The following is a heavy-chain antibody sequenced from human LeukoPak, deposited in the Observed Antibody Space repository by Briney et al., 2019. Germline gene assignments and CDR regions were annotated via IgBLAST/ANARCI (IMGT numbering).Heavy chain of an antibody. CDR1: GFTFSNSW. CDR3: ATYTQYFGAPGTDY. D-gene: IGHD3-10*01. Sequence: GGSLRLSCTVSGFTFSNSWMRCFRQAPPKGLQGVASIDKDGSEKRYVDSAKGRFTISRDNTKNSVYLQMTSLGAEDTAVYYCATYTQYFGAPGTDYWGQGTLVTVSS. CDR2: IDKDGSEK. J-gene: IGHJ4*02. V-gene: IGHV3-7*01.